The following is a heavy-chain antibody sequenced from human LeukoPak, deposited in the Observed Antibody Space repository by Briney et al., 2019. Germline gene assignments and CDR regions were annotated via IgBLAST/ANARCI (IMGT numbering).Heavy chain of an antibody. V-gene: IGHV3-30*03. CDR1: GIDFKVYE. D-gene: IGHD5-12*01. CDR3: ARERRGYGYGTLDP. Sequence: GGSLRLSCVASGIDFKVYEMHWVRQSPGKGXXXXXLISDNGLRXXXXXSXXXXFIVSRDNSKNTMDLQMNDLRVEDTGVYFCARERRGYGYGTLDPWGQGTLVTVSS. CDR2: ISDNGLRX. J-gene: IGHJ5*02.